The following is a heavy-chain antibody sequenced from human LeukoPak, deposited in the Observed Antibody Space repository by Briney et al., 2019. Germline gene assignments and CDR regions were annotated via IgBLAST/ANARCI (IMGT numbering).Heavy chain of an antibody. J-gene: IGHJ6*02. D-gene: IGHD3-9*01. Sequence: GASVKVSCKASGGTFSSYAISWVRQAPGQGLEWMGGIIPIFGTANYAQKFQGRVTITADESTSTAYMELSSLRSEDTAVYYCARVLRYFDWLLYSPSYYYYGMDVWGQGTTVTVSS. CDR3: ARVLRYFDWLLYSPSYYYYGMDV. CDR2: IIPIFGTA. CDR1: GGTFSSYA. V-gene: IGHV1-69*13.